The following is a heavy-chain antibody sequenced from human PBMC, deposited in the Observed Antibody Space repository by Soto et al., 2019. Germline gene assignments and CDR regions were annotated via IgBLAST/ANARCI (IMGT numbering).Heavy chain of an antibody. D-gene: IGHD5-18*01. Sequence: QVQLVESGGGVVQPGGSLRLSCAASGFTITYYGMHWVRQAPGKGLEWVAALSSDGISEYYADSVKGRFSVARDNIKNSMFLQISSLKGEDTAVYFCARNFDHQGQYNFDYWGQGTLVTVSS. CDR1: GFTITYYG. J-gene: IGHJ4*02. CDR3: ARNFDHQGQYNFDY. CDR2: LSSDGISE. V-gene: IGHV3-33*01.